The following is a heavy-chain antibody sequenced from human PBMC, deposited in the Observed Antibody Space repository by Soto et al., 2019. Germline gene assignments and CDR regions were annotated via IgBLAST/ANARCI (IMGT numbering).Heavy chain of an antibody. CDR1: GRTFSTFG. Sequence: SVKVSCKASGRTFSTFGISWVRQAAGQGLEWMGGIIPFFGTARYSQKFEDRITITADESTNTVYMDLRSLTSEDTAIYYCAKSPLTDAGDKYYNDSLGQGALVQVAS. V-gene: IGHV1-69*13. J-gene: IGHJ4*02. CDR2: IIPFFGTA. CDR3: AKSPLTDAGDKYYNDS. D-gene: IGHD3-10*01.